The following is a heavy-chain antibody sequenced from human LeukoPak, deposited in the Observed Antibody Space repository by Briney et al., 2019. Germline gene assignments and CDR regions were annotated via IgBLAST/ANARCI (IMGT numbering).Heavy chain of an antibody. CDR1: GYSISSGYY. V-gene: IGHV4-38-2*01. CDR3: ATWGGYCSSTSCYYDAFDI. J-gene: IGHJ3*02. CDR2: IYHSGST. D-gene: IGHD2-2*01. Sequence: PSETLSLTCAVSGYSISSGYYWGWIRQPPGKGLEWIGSIYHSGSTYYNPSLKGRVTISVDTSKNQFSLKLSSVTAADTAVYYCATWGGYCSSTSCYYDAFDIWGQGTMVTVSS.